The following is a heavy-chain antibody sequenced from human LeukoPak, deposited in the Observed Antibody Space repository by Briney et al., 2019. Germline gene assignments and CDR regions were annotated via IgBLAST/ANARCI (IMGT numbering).Heavy chain of an antibody. V-gene: IGHV3-48*04. CDR2: IDSSGSNI. J-gene: IGHJ3*02. CDR1: GFTFSSYG. Sequence: PGGSLRLSCAASGFTFSSYGMNWVRQAPGKGLEWVSHIDSSGSNIYYTDSVKGRFTISRDNAKNSLYLQMNSLRVEDTAVYYCARDSLGSWYRDDAFDIWGQGTMVTVSS. CDR3: ARDSLGSWYRDDAFDI. D-gene: IGHD6-13*01.